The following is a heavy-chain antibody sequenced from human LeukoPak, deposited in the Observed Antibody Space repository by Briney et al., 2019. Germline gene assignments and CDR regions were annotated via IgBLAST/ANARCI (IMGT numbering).Heavy chain of an antibody. CDR2: IYYISNT. J-gene: IGHJ4*02. V-gene: IGHV4-61*08. CDR1: GASVGSAGYY. Sequence: SETLFLTCTVSGASVGSAGYYWSWIRQPPGGGLEWIGYIYYISNTNYNPSLKSRVTMSVDPSKNQFSLKLNSVTAADTAVYYCARTQSQSGSYRYYFGYWGQGTLVTVSS. CDR3: ARTQSQSGSYRYYFGY. D-gene: IGHD1-26*01.